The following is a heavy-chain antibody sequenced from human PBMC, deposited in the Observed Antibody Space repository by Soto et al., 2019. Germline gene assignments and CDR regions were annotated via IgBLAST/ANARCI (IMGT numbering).Heavy chain of an antibody. CDR3: ARGRYYDTTGYPTFDY. V-gene: IGHV4-39*01. J-gene: IGHJ4*02. D-gene: IGHD3-22*01. CDR1: GGSISSSSYY. CDR2: IYYSGST. Sequence: SETLSLTCTVSGGSISSSSYYWGWIRQPPGKGLEWIGSIYYSGSTYYNPSLKSRVTISVDTSKNQFSLKLSSVTAADTAVYYCARGRYYDTTGYPTFDYWGQGSLV.